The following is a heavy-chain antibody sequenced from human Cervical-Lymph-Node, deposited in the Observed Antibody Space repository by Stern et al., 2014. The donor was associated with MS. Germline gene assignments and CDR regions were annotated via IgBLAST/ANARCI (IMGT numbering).Heavy chain of an antibody. CDR3: ARAVRLXXXFDY. CDR2: INPGNVNI. Sequence: QVQLXXXGAAVEKPGASVKVSCKTSGYTFTDFAIHWVRQAPGQGLEXMGWINPGNVNIKYSQNFQGRVTFTRDTSASTAYMELTTLKSEDTAVYYCARAVRLXXXFDYWGQXTX. D-gene: IGHD3-10*01. J-gene: IGHJ4*02. CDR1: GYTFTDFA. V-gene: IGHV1-3*01.